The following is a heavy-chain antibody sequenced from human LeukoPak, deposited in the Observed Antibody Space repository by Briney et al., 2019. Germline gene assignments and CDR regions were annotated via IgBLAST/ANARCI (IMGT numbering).Heavy chain of an antibody. Sequence: ASVKVSCKTSGYPFRNYDINWVRQAPGQGLEWMGWINPNSGGTNYAQKFQGRVTMTRDTSISTAYMELSRLRSDDTAVYYCAMGGSLDYWGQGTLVTVSS. CDR1: GYPFRNYD. J-gene: IGHJ4*02. D-gene: IGHD1-26*01. CDR3: AMGGSLDY. CDR2: INPNSGGT. V-gene: IGHV1-2*02.